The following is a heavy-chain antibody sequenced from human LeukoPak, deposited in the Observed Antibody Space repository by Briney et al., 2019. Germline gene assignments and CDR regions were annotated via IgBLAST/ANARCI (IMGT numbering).Heavy chain of an antibody. J-gene: IGHJ4*02. CDR1: GLTFSSYA. CDR2: ISGGGGST. CDR3: AKDSYSSSFTFHFSD. D-gene: IGHD6-6*01. V-gene: IGHV3-23*01. Sequence: GGSLRLSCAASGLTFSSYAMNWVRQAPGKGLEWVSAISGGGGSTYYAGSVKGRFTISRDNSKNTLYLQMNSLRAEDTAVYFCAKDSYSSSFTFHFSDWGQGTLVTVSS.